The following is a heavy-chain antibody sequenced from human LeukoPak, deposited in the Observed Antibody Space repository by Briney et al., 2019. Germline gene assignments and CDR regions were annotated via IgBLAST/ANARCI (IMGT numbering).Heavy chain of an antibody. Sequence: VASVKVSFKASGYTFTSYGISWVRQAPGQGLEWMGWISAYNGNTNYAQKLQGRVTMTTDTSTSTAYMELRSLRSDDTAVYYCLVPAASYYGMDVWGQGTTVTVSS. V-gene: IGHV1-18*01. J-gene: IGHJ6*02. CDR2: ISAYNGNT. CDR1: GYTFTSYG. D-gene: IGHD2-2*01. CDR3: LVPAASYYGMDV.